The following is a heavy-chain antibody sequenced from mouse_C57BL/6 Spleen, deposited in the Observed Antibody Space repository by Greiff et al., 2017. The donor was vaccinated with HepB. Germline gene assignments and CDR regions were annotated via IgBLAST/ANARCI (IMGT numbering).Heavy chain of an antibody. D-gene: IGHD2-5*01. J-gene: IGHJ4*01. CDR3: ARLAGRPYHSNYGRNYYAMDY. V-gene: IGHV1-9*01. CDR2: ILPGSGST. CDR1: GYTFTGYW. Sequence: VQLQQSGAELMKPGASVKLSCKATGYTFTGYWIEWVKQRPGHGLEWIGEILPGSGSTNYNEKFKGKATFTADTSSNTAYMQLSSLTTEDSAIYYCARLAGRPYHSNYGRNYYAMDYWGQGTSVTVSS.